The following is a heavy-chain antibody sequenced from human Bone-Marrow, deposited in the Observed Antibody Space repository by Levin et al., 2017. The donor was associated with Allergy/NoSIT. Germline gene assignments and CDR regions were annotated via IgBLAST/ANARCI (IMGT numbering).Heavy chain of an antibody. CDR3: ARDGGSVAGHDWYFDL. Sequence: LSLTCAASGFTFSNYYMHWVRQAPGKGLVWVSRINIDESTTNYADSVKGRFTISRDNAKNTVYLQMNSLRVDDTAVYYCARDGGSVAGHDWYFDLWGRGTLVTVSS. CDR1: GFTFSNYY. D-gene: IGHD3-16*01. V-gene: IGHV3-74*01. CDR2: INIDESTT. J-gene: IGHJ2*01.